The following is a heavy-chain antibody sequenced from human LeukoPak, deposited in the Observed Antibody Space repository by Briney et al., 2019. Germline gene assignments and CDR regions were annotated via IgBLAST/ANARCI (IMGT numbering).Heavy chain of an antibody. CDR1: GFTFSHYY. V-gene: IGHV3-11*04. CDR3: ARDSSNSYDY. CDR2: ISSSGSIL. J-gene: IGHJ4*02. D-gene: IGHD1-1*01. Sequence: GGSLRLSCAASGFTFSHYYMSWIRQAPGKGLEWVSYISSSGSILYYADSVKGRFTISRDNAKNSLYLQMNSLRAGDTAVYYCARDSSNSYDYWGQGTLVTVSS.